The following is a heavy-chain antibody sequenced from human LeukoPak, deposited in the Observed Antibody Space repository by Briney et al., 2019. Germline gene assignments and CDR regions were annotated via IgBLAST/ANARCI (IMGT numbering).Heavy chain of an antibody. V-gene: IGHV3-23*01. CDR3: AIYIVVVPAANEYFQH. D-gene: IGHD2-2*01. J-gene: IGHJ1*01. CDR1: GFTFSSYS. Sequence: PGGSLRLSCAASGFTFSSYSMNWVRQAPGKGLEWVSAISGSGGSTYYADSVKGRFTISRDNSKDTLYLQMNSLRAEDTAVYYCAIYIVVVPAANEYFQHWGQGTLVTVSS. CDR2: ISGSGGST.